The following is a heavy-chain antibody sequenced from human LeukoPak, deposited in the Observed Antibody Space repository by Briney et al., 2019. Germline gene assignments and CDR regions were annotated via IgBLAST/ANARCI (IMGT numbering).Heavy chain of an antibody. CDR3: ARVRRGAFDI. Sequence: PSETLSLTCAVYGGSFSGYYWSWIRQPPGKGLEWIGEINHSGSTNYNPSLKSRVTISLDTSKNQFSLKLTSVTAADTAVYFCARVRRGAFDIWGQGTMVTVSS. V-gene: IGHV4-34*01. CDR2: INHSGST. J-gene: IGHJ3*02. CDR1: GGSFSGYY.